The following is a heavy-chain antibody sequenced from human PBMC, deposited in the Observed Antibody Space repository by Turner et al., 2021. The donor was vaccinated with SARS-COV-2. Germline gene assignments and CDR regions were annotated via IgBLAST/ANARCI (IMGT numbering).Heavy chain of an antibody. V-gene: IGHV3-30-3*01. Sequence: QVQLVESGGGVVQPGRSLRLSCAASGFTFSSYAMHWVRQAPGNGLEWVAVISDDGSNKYYADSVKGRFTISRDNSKNTLYLQMNSLRAEDTAVYYCARGFSGNYYYFDYWGQGTLVTVSS. CDR3: ARGFSGNYYYFDY. CDR1: GFTFSSYA. D-gene: IGHD1-26*01. J-gene: IGHJ4*02. CDR2: ISDDGSNK.